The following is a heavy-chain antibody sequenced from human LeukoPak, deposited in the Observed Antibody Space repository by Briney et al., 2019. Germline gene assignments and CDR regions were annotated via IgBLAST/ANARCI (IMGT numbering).Heavy chain of an antibody. Sequence: HPGGSMSLSCAPSAFSFSSYATSWDRPAPGKGLEWVSAISGSGGSTYYADSVKGRFTISRDNSKNTLYLQMNSLRAEDTAVYYCARDFGDYWGQGTLVTVSS. D-gene: IGHD3-10*01. CDR1: AFSFSSYA. CDR3: ARDFGDY. V-gene: IGHV3-23*01. J-gene: IGHJ4*02. CDR2: ISGSGGST.